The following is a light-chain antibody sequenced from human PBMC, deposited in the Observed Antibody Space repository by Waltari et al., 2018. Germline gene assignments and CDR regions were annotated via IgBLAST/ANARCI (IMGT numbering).Light chain of an antibody. V-gene: IGKV1-39*01. CDR3: QQSHTTPWT. CDR2: GAA. CDR1: QVISSY. Sequence: DIQLTQSPSFLSASVGDRVTITCRASQVISSYLSWYQQKPGKAPKVLIYGAANLQSGVPSRFSGSGSGTDFTLIIRSLQSEDSATYFCQQSHTTPWTFGLGTRVEVK. J-gene: IGKJ1*01.